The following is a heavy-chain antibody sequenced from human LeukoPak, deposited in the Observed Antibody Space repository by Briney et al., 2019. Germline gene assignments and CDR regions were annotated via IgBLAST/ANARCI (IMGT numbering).Heavy chain of an antibody. CDR3: TRVRSSSWYDY. CDR1: GFIFSSYW. Sequence: SGGSLRLSCTASGFIFSSYWMTWVRQAPGKGLEWVANIKQDGTETYYVDSLKGRFTISRDNAKNTLFLQMNSLRVDDTAVYYCTRVRSSSWYDYWGQGALVTVSS. CDR2: IKQDGTET. D-gene: IGHD6-13*01. J-gene: IGHJ4*02. V-gene: IGHV3-7*02.